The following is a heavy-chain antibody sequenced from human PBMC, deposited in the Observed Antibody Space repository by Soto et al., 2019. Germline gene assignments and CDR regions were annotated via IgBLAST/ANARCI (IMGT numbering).Heavy chain of an antibody. CDR1: GYTFTSYG. CDR2: ISAYNGNT. V-gene: IGHV1-18*04. D-gene: IGHD1-20*01. Sequence: QVQLVQSGAEVKKPGASVKVSCKASGYTFTSYGISWLRQAPGQGLEWMGWISAYNGNTNYAQKLQGRVTMTTDTTTSTAYMELRSLRCDDTAVYYCARDSSSYNWNRRYFDLWGRGTLVTVSS. CDR3: ARDSSSYNWNRRYFDL. J-gene: IGHJ2*01.